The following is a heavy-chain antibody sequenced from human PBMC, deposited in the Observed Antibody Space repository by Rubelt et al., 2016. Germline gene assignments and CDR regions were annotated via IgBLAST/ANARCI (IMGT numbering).Heavy chain of an antibody. J-gene: IGHJ4*02. Sequence: QVQLVQSGAEVKKPGASVKVSCKASGYTFNNFGISWVRPAPGQRLEWMGWINAGNCNTQYSQNFQGRVNITRDTAVSKGYMELSSLRSEDTAVDYCARDWVGTTDFDDWGQGTLVTVSS. CDR1: GYTFNNFG. CDR2: INAGNCNT. D-gene: IGHD1-1*01. CDR3: ARDWVGTTDFDD. V-gene: IGHV1-3*01.